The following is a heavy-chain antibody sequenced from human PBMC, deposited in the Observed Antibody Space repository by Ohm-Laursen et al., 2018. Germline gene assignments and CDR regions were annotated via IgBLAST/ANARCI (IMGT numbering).Heavy chain of an antibody. V-gene: IGHV4-59*01. Sequence: GTLSLTCTVSGGSTSSYHWSWIRQPPGKGLEWIGNIYNSGTTNYNPSLKSRVTISVDTSKNQFSLKLSSVTAADTAVYYCARETYYYDSSGYYSSYFDYWGQGTLVTVSS. J-gene: IGHJ4*02. CDR2: IYNSGTT. CDR1: GGSTSSYH. D-gene: IGHD3-22*01. CDR3: ARETYYYDSSGYYSSYFDY.